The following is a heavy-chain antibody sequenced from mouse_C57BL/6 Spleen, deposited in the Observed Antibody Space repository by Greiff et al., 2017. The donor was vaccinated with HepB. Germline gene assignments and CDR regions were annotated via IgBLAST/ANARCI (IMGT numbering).Heavy chain of an antibody. D-gene: IGHD6-1*01. CDR1: GYTFTSYW. J-gene: IGHJ1*03. V-gene: IGHV1-7*01. CDR2: INPSSGYT. CDR3: ASGRPPQYFDV. Sequence: KESGAELAKPGASVKLSCKASGYTFTSYWMHWVKQRPGQGLEWIGYINPSSGYTKYNQKFKDKATLTADKSSSTAYMQLSSLTYEDSAVYYCASGRPPQYFDVWGTGTTVTVSS.